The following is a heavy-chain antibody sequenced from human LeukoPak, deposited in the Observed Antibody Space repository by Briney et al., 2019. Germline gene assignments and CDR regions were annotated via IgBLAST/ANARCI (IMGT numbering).Heavy chain of an antibody. D-gene: IGHD1/OR15-1a*01. Sequence: SETLSLTCTVSGGSFSSYYWSWIRQPAGKGLEWIGHIYYSGSTNYNPSLKSRVTISVDTSKNQFSLKLSSVTAADTAVYYCASIYNWNKKNAFDIWGQGTMVTVSS. V-gene: IGHV4-59*01. CDR3: ASIYNWNKKNAFDI. J-gene: IGHJ3*02. CDR1: GGSFSSYY. CDR2: IYYSGST.